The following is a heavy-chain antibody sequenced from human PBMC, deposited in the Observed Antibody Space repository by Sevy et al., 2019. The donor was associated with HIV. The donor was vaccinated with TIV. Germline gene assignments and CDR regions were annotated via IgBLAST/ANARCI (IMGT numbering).Heavy chain of an antibody. CDR2: ISSNGDNA. J-gene: IGHJ4*02. CDR1: GFAFRTYA. V-gene: IGHV3-30-3*01. Sequence: GGSLRPSCAASGFAFRTYAFHWVRQAPGRGLEWVGLISSNGDNAFYANSVRGRFTISRDNSMNTLYLELNNLTPDDTAVYYCARGPEWELTSFLSHWGQGTLVTVSS. CDR3: ARGPEWELTSFLSH. D-gene: IGHD3-9*01.